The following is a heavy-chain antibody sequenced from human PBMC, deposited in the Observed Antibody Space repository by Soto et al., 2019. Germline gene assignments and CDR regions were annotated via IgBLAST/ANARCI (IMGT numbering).Heavy chain of an antibody. D-gene: IGHD2-8*01. V-gene: IGHV1-18*01. Sequence: QVQLVQSGAEVMKPGASVKVSCKASGYTFTNYGFSWVRQAPGQGLEWMGWINTYNGDTNYAQIFRGRVTMTTDPSTSTADMELRSLRSDATAVYYCARDRGLGPNHYMDVWGEGTAVTVSS. CDR3: ARDRGLGPNHYMDV. CDR2: INTYNGDT. J-gene: IGHJ6*03. CDR1: GYTFTNYG.